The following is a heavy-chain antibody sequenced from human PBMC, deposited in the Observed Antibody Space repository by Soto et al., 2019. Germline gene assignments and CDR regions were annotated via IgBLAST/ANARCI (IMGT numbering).Heavy chain of an antibody. J-gene: IGHJ4*02. CDR3: ARDKGRWPLDY. CDR1: GGSGSCNNVA. CDR2: TFYRSKWYN. V-gene: IGHV6-1*01. Sequence: QNLSLTRALSGGSGSCNNVAWNWVRASTSRSREWLGRTFYRSKWYNDYAVSVKSRITITPDTSKNQFSLQMTSVTAEDTAVYYCARDKGRWPLDYWGQGTLFTVSS. D-gene: IGHD2-15*01.